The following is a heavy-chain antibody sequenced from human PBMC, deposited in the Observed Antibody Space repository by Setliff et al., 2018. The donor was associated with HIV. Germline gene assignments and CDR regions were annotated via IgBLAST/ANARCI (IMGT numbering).Heavy chain of an antibody. CDR1: GGTFSSYA. D-gene: IGHD5-12*01. Sequence: GASVKVSCKASGGTFSSYAISWVRQAPGQGLEWMGGIIPILGIANYAQKFQGRVTTTEDTSTDTAYMELSSLRPEDTAVYYCATRIRDGHRGYGYFDFWGQGTLVTVSS. V-gene: IGHV1-69*10. CDR2: IIPILGIA. CDR3: ATRIRDGHRGYGYFDF. J-gene: IGHJ4*02.